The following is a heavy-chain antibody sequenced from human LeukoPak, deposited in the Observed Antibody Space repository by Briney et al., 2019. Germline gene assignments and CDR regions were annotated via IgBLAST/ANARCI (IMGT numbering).Heavy chain of an antibody. J-gene: IGHJ4*02. V-gene: IGHV1-8*01. Sequence: GSVKVSCKASGYTFTSYDINWVRQATGQGLEWMGWMNPNSGNTGYAQKFQGRVTMTRNTSISTAYMELSSLRSEDTAVYYCARAPPRDFYYYDSSGYPFDYWGQGTLVTVSS. CDR1: GYTFTSYD. CDR2: MNPNSGNT. CDR3: ARAPPRDFYYYDSSGYPFDY. D-gene: IGHD3-22*01.